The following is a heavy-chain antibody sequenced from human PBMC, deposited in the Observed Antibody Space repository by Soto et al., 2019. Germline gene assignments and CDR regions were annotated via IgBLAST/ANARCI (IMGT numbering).Heavy chain of an antibody. Sequence: QVPLVQSGAEVKKPGASVKVSCKASGYTFTSYAMHWVRQAPGQRLEWMGWINAGNGNTKYSQKFQGRVTITRDTSASTAYMELSSLRSEDTAVYYCARDPLFSYYDFWSGYPPIDYWGQGTLVTVSS. D-gene: IGHD3-3*01. V-gene: IGHV1-3*01. J-gene: IGHJ4*02. CDR2: INAGNGNT. CDR3: ARDPLFSYYDFWSGYPPIDY. CDR1: GYTFTSYA.